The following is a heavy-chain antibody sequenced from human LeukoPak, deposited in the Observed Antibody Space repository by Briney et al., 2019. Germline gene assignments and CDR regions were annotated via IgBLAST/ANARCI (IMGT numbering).Heavy chain of an antibody. CDR3: ARSIAAAYWFDP. Sequence: ASVKVSCKASGYTFTSYGISWVRQAPGQGLEWMGWISAYNGNTNYAQKLQSRVTMTTDTSTSTAYMELRSLRSDDTAVYYCARSIAAAYWFDPWGQGTLVTVSS. V-gene: IGHV1-18*01. CDR2: ISAYNGNT. D-gene: IGHD6-13*01. J-gene: IGHJ5*02. CDR1: GYTFTSYG.